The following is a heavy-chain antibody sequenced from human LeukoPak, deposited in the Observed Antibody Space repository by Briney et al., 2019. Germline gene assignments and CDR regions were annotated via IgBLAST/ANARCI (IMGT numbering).Heavy chain of an antibody. J-gene: IGHJ4*02. Sequence: SETLSLTCTVSGGSISSSSYYWGWIRQPPGKGLEWIGSIYYSGSTYYNPSLKSRVTISVDTSKNQFSLKLSSVTAADTAVYYCARGVAAAGIFDYWGQGTLVTVSS. CDR3: ARGVAAAGIFDY. CDR2: IYYSGST. CDR1: GGSISSSSYY. D-gene: IGHD6-13*01. V-gene: IGHV4-39*07.